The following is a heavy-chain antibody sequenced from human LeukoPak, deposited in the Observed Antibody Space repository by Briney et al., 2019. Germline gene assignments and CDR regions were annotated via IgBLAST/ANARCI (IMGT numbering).Heavy chain of an antibody. V-gene: IGHV1-46*01. CDR2: INPSGGGT. Sequence: ASVKVSCKASGYTFTNYYIHWVRQAPGQGLEWMGIINPSGGGTTYAQKFQGRVTMTRDTSTSTVYMELSSLRSEDTAVYYCARVGAGDYWGQGTLVTVSS. D-gene: IGHD1-26*01. CDR3: ARVGAGDY. J-gene: IGHJ4*02. CDR1: GYTFTNYY.